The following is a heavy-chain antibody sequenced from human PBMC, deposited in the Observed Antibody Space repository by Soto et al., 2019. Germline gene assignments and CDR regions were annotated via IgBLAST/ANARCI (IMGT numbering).Heavy chain of an antibody. Sequence: EVRLLESGGGLVKPGGSLRLSCATSGLTFSNYAMSWVRQAPGGGLEWVSSMCVSSSTTYYEDSVRGRFTISRDKSKNTLYIQMSSLRAEDTALYYCAKNQERELPRVIDFWGQGTLVTVSS. D-gene: IGHD1-7*01. CDR1: GLTFSNYA. CDR3: AKNQERELPRVIDF. J-gene: IGHJ4*02. V-gene: IGHV3-23*01. CDR2: MCVSSSTT.